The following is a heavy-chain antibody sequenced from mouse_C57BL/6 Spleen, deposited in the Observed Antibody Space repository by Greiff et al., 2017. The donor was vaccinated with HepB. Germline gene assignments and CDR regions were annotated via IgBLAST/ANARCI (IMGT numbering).Heavy chain of an antibody. CDR1: GFTFSDYG. V-gene: IGHV5-17*01. J-gene: IGHJ2*01. D-gene: IGHD1-1*01. CDR3: AKIYYYGSRYFDY. CDR2: ISSGSSTI. Sequence: DVKLVESGGGLVKPGGSLKLSCAASGFTFSDYGMHWVRQAPEKGLEWVAYISSGSSTIYYADTVKGRFTISRDNAKNTLFLQMTSLRSEDTAMYYCAKIYYYGSRYFDYWGQGTTLTVSS.